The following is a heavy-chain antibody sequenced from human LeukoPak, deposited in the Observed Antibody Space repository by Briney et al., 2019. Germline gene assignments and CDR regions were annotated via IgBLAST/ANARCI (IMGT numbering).Heavy chain of an antibody. J-gene: IGHJ4*02. Sequence: SQTLSLTCAISGDTISSNSVTWNWIRQAPAGGLEWLGKIYYRSKWYNDYTLSEKSRVTINPNTSKNQFSLQMNSVTPEDTAVYYCARSGKNTFDYWGQGTLVTVSS. CDR2: IYYRSKWYN. V-gene: IGHV6-1*01. CDR1: GDTISSNSVT. CDR3: ARSGKNTFDY. D-gene: IGHD1-26*01.